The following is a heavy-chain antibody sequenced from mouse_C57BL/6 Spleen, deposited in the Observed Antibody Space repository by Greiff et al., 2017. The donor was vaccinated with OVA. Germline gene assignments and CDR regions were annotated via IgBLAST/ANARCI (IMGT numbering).Heavy chain of an antibody. CDR3: ARKGYSNYEGY. V-gene: IGHV1-50*01. CDR2: LDPSDSYT. Sequence: QVQLQQPGAELVKPGASVKLSCKASGYTFTSYWMQWVKQRPGQGLEWIGELDPSDSYTNYNQKFKGKATLTVDTSSSTAYMQLSSLTSENSAVYYCARKGYSNYEGYWGQGTTLTVSS. CDR1: GYTFTSYW. J-gene: IGHJ2*01. D-gene: IGHD2-5*01.